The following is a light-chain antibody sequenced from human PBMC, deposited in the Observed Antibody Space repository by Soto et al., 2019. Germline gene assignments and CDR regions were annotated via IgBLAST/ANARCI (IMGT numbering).Light chain of an antibody. J-gene: IGLJ3*02. V-gene: IGLV1-47*01. CDR2: MNS. CDR3: VAWDDNLSSRV. Sequence: QSLLTQPPSLSGTPGQTVTISCIGSRSNIGSAIVHWYQQVPGTAPKHLIYMNSQRPSGVPDRFSGSKSGTSAFLVITGLRPEDEADYYCVAWDDNLSSRVFGGGTQLTVL. CDR1: RSNIGSAI.